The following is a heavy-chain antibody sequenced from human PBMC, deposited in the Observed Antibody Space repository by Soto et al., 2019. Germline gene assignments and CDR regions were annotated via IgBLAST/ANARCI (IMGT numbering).Heavy chain of an antibody. Sequence: QIQLVQSGPEVKKPGASMKVSCKAYDFSFTSHGISWVRQAPGQGLEWMGWISAYDGNTNYAQKFQGRVTMTTDASTSTAYLELGSLTSDDTAVYYCARVWGSYRAPSGGAGLDPWGQGTLVTVSS. J-gene: IGHJ5*02. CDR2: ISAYDGNT. CDR1: DFSFTSHG. V-gene: IGHV1-18*04. CDR3: ARVWGSYRAPSGGAGLDP. D-gene: IGHD3-16*02.